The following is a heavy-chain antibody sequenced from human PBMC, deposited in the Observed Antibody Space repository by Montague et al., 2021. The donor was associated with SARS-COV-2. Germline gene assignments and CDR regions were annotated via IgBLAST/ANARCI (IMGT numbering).Heavy chain of an antibody. CDR1: GFTVSNYY. V-gene: IGHV3-66*01. D-gene: IGHD6-19*01. CDR3: AREPAVGGEYYFDH. CDR2: IYIGGIT. Sequence: SLRLSCAVSGFTVSNYYTSWVRQAPGKGLEWVSVIYIGGITYYADSVKGRFVISRDNSKNMLSLQMSSLRAEDTALYYCAREPAVGGEYYFDHWGQGTLVTVSS. J-gene: IGHJ4*02.